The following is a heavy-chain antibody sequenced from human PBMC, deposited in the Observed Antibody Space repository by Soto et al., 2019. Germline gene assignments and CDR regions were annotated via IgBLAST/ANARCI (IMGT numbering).Heavy chain of an antibody. Sequence: SETLSLTCTVSGGSISSSSYYWGWIRQPPGKGLEWIGYIYHSGSTYYNPSLKSRVTISVDTSKNQFSLKLSSVTAADTAVYYCARERPDGARLDPWGQGTLVTVSS. V-gene: IGHV4-30-4*08. D-gene: IGHD6-6*01. CDR1: GGSISSSSYY. J-gene: IGHJ5*02. CDR2: IYHSGST. CDR3: ARERPDGARLDP.